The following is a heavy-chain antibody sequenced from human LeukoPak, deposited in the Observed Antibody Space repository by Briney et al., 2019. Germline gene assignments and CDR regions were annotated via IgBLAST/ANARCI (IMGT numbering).Heavy chain of an antibody. V-gene: IGHV3-11*01. D-gene: IGHD2-15*01. Sequence: PGGSLRLSCAASGFTFSDYCVTWIRQAPGEGLEWVSYISGGGSVMSYADSVKGRFTVSRANAKNSLFLQMHSRRAEETAVYYCARRATGGRCFDYWGQGTLVTVSS. CDR3: ARRATGGRCFDY. J-gene: IGHJ4*02. CDR1: GFTFSDYC. CDR2: ISGGGSVM.